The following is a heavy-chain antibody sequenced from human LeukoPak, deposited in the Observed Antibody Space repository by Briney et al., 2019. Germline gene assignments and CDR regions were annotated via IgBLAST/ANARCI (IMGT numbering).Heavy chain of an antibody. J-gene: IGHJ5*02. D-gene: IGHD3-22*01. Sequence: SETLSLTCTVSGGSISSGDYYWSWIRPPPGKGLEWIAYMYYSGSTYYNPSLKSRVTMSADTSKNQLSLKLSSVTAADTAVYYCARPYYYDSRIDPWGQGILVTVSS. V-gene: IGHV4-30-4*01. CDR2: MYYSGST. CDR3: ARPYYYDSRIDP. CDR1: GGSISSGDYY.